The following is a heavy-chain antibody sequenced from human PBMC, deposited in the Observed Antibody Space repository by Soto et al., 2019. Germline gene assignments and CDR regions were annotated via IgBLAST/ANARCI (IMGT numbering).Heavy chain of an antibody. CDR3: ARDLNRWGSGREAFDI. V-gene: IGHV3-11*01. Sequence: QVQLVESGGGLVKPGVSLRLSCAASGFTFSDYYMSWIRQAPGKGLECVSYISSSGSTIYYADSVKGRFTISRDSAKNSLYLQMNSLRAEDTAVYYCARDLNRWGSGREAFDIWGQGTMVTVSS. CDR1: GFTFSDYY. D-gene: IGHD3-10*01. CDR2: ISSSGSTI. J-gene: IGHJ3*02.